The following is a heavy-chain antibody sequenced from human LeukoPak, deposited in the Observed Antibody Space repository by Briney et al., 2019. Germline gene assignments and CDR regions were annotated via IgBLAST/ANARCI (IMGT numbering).Heavy chain of an antibody. CDR2: IYYSGST. V-gene: IGHV4-59*08. Sequence: SETLSLTCTVSGGSISSYYWSWIRQPPGKGPEWIGYIYYSGSTNYNPSLKSRVTISVDTSKNQFSLKLSSVTAADTAVYYCAATYYYDSSGYVGDYWGQGTLVTVSS. D-gene: IGHD3-22*01. CDR3: AATYYYDSSGYVGDY. J-gene: IGHJ4*02. CDR1: GGSISSYY.